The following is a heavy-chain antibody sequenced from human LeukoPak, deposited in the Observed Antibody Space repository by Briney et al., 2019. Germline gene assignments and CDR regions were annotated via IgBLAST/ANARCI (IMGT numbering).Heavy chain of an antibody. V-gene: IGHV3-23*01. J-gene: IGHJ4*02. D-gene: IGHD4-17*01. CDR2: ISCCGETT. Sequence: GGSLRLSCAASGFTFNNYAMNWVRQAPGKGLEWVSSISCCGETTYYADSAKGRFTISRDNSQNTLYLQMNSLRAEDTAVYYCARVYADYVGYFFFDYWGQGTLVTVSS. CDR3: ARVYADYVGYFFFDY. CDR1: GFTFNNYA.